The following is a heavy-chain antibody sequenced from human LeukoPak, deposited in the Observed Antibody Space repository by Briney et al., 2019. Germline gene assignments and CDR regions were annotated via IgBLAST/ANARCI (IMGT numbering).Heavy chain of an antibody. CDR3: ARGSPYYYYYYMDV. Sequence: GASVTVSFTASAYTFTSYGISWVRQAPGQGLEWMGWISAYNGHSNYAQKLQGRVTMTTDTSTNTTYMELKTLRSDDTAVYYCARGSPYYYYYYMDVWGKGTTVTVSS. V-gene: IGHV1-18*01. J-gene: IGHJ6*03. D-gene: IGHD3-10*01. CDR2: ISAYNGHS. CDR1: AYTFTSYG.